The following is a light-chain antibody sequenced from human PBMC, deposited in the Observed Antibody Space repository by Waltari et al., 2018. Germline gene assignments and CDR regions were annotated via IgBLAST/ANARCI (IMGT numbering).Light chain of an antibody. J-gene: IGKJ2*01. CDR3: QQYDNWPLT. V-gene: IGKV3-15*01. CDR1: QSVSSN. CDR2: AAS. Sequence: EIVMTQSPATLSVSPGERATLSCRASQSVSSNLAWYQQRPGRAPRLLIYAASARATGTPARFSGSGSGTEFTLTISSLQSEDFAIYFCQQYDNWPLTFGQGTKLEIK.